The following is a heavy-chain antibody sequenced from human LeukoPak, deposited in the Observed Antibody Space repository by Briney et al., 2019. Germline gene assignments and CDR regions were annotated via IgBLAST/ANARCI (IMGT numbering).Heavy chain of an antibody. Sequence: GGPLRLSCAASGFTFSSYWMSWVRQAPGKGLEWVANIKQDGSEKYYVDSVKGRFTISRDNAKNSLYLQMNSLRAEDTVVYYCARDLSNPYYYGMDVWGQGTTVTVSS. CDR1: GFTFSSYW. V-gene: IGHV3-7*01. CDR2: IKQDGSEK. CDR3: ARDLSNPYYYGMDV. D-gene: IGHD4-11*01. J-gene: IGHJ6*02.